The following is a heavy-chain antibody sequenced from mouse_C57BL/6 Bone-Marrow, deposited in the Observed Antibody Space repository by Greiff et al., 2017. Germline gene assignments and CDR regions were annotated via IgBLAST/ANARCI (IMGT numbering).Heavy chain of an antibody. D-gene: IGHD1-1*01. CDR3: ARYTTVVAPYAMDY. CDR2: IRNKANGYTT. CDR1: GFTFTDYY. Sequence: DVMLVESGGGLVQPGGSLSLSCAASGFTFTDYYMSWVRQPPGKALEWLGFIRNKANGYTTEYSASVKGRFTISRDNSQSILYLQMNALRAEDSATYYCARYTTVVAPYAMDYWGQGTSVTVSS. J-gene: IGHJ4*01. V-gene: IGHV7-3*01.